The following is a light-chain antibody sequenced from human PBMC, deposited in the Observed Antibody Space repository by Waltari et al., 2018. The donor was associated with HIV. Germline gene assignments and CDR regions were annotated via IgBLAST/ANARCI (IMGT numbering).Light chain of an antibody. Sequence: EIVLTQSPATLSLSPGERATLSCRASQSVSTYLAWYQQKPGQAPRLLIYDASNRATGIPARFSGSGSGTDFTLTISSLEPEDFAVYYCQQRSYWPFTFGQGPSWRSN. V-gene: IGKV3-11*01. CDR3: QQRSYWPFT. CDR1: QSVSTY. J-gene: IGKJ2*01. CDR2: DAS.